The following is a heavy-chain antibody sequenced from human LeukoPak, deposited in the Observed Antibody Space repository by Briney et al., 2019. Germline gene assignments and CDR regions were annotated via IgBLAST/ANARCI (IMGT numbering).Heavy chain of an antibody. Sequence: PGGSLRLSCVVSGISLSNYAMTWVRQAPGKGLEWVSYISERGGSTTYADSVKGRFTISRDTSLNTLYLQMNNLRAEDTAVYFCAKRGVVIRGLLVIGYHQEAYYFDFWGQGVLVNVSS. V-gene: IGHV3-23*01. CDR1: GISLSNYA. J-gene: IGHJ4*02. CDR2: ISERGGST. D-gene: IGHD3-10*01. CDR3: AKRGVVIRGLLVIGYHQEAYYFDF.